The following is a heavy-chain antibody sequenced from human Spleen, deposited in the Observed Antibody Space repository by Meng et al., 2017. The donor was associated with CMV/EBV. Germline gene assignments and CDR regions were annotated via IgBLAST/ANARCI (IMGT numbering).Heavy chain of an antibody. V-gene: IGHV3-11*04. D-gene: IGHD4-23*01. J-gene: IGHJ3*02. Sequence: GGSLRLSCAASGFAFSDYYMSWIRLAPGKGLECISYISSSGNTIYYADSVKGRFTISRDSAKNSLYLQMNSLRAEDTAVYYCAREYGGVGAFDIWGQGTMVTVS. CDR3: AREYGGVGAFDI. CDR2: ISSSGNTI. CDR1: GFAFSDYY.